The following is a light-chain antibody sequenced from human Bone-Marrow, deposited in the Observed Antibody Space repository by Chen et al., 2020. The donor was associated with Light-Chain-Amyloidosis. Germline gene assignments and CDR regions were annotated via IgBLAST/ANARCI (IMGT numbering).Light chain of an antibody. CDR3: QSADSSGTYEVI. Sequence: SYEPTQPPSVPVSPGQTARNTCSGDDLPTNNAYWYQQKPGQAALLVITRDTERPSGISERFSGSSSGTTATLTLSGVQAEDEADYHCQSADSSGTYEVIFGGGTKLPVL. V-gene: IGLV3-25*03. CDR1: DLPTNN. J-gene: IGLJ2*01. CDR2: RDT.